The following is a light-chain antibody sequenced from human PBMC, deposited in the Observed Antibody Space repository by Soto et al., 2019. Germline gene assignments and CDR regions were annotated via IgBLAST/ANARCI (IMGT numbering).Light chain of an antibody. J-gene: IGKJ4*01. Sequence: DIEMTQSPSTVSASVGDSVTITCRASQRIANSLAWYQQRPGKAPKLVIFKASTLESGVPSRFSGSGSGTEFTLIISNLQPDDFATYYCQQYNNYSPRSFGGGTRVEIK. CDR2: KAS. CDR3: QQYNNYSPRS. V-gene: IGKV1-5*03. CDR1: QRIANS.